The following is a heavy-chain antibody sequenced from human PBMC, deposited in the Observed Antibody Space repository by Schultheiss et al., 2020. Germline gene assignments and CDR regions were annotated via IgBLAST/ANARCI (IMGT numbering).Heavy chain of an antibody. CDR2: IDWDDDK. J-gene: IGHJ4*02. D-gene: IGHD5-18*01. V-gene: IGHV2-70*11. Sequence: SGPTLVKPTQTLTLTCTFSGFSLSTSGVGVGWIRQPPGKALEWLARIDWDDDKYYSTSLKTRLTISKDTSKNQVVLTMTNMDPVDTATYYCARFDTAMGTFDYWGQGTLVTVSS. CDR1: GFSLSTSGVG. CDR3: ARFDTAMGTFDY.